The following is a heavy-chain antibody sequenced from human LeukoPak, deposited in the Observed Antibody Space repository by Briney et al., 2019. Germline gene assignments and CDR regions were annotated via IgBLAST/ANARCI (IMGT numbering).Heavy chain of an antibody. CDR1: GVSLSGYY. D-gene: IGHD3-16*01. CDR2: INHSGRT. V-gene: IGHV4-34*01. CDR3: ARTRQDYESTLPYSYYYMDV. Sequence: SETLSLTCAVSGVSLSGYYWGWIRQTPGKGLEWIGEINHSGRTNYNPSLKSRVTISADTSKNQFSLELRSVTAADTAVYYCARTRQDYESTLPYSYYYMDVWGKGTTVTVSS. J-gene: IGHJ6*03.